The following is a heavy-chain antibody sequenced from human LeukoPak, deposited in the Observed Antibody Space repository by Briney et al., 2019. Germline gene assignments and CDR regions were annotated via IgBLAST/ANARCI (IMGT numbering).Heavy chain of an antibody. Sequence: ASVKVSCKASGYTFTGYYMHWVRQAPGQGLEWMGWINPNSGGTNYAQKFQGRVTMTRDTSISTAYMEPSRLRSDDTAVYYCARDQPDCAGDCSSGYYYYYMDVWGKGTTVTISS. CDR2: INPNSGGT. CDR1: GYTFTGYY. V-gene: IGHV1-2*02. D-gene: IGHD2-21*02. J-gene: IGHJ6*03. CDR3: ARDQPDCAGDCSSGYYYYYMDV.